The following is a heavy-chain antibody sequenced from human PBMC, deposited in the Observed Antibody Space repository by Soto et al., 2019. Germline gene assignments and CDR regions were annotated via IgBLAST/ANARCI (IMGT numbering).Heavy chain of an antibody. CDR3: ARAHTSGWYVIDY. Sequence: SETLSLTCTVSGGSMSSYYWSWIRQPPGKGLEWIGYIYSSGSTNYNPSLRSRVTMSVDASKNQLSLKLSPVTAADTAVFYCARAHTSGWYVIDYWGQGTLVTVSS. CDR2: IYSSGST. D-gene: IGHD6-19*01. CDR1: GGSMSSYY. J-gene: IGHJ4*02. V-gene: IGHV4-59*01.